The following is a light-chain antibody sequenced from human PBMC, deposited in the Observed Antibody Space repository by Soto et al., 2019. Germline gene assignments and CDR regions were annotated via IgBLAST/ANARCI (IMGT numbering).Light chain of an antibody. CDR2: ATS. CDR1: QNVAHF. V-gene: IGKV1-39*01. Sequence: DIQMTQSPSSLSASVGDRVTVTCRASQNVAHFLNWYQQKPGKATKLMIYATSSLHSGVPSRFSGSGFGTDFTLTISSLQTEDFADYYCQQNYSPPPITFGQGTRLEIK. J-gene: IGKJ5*01. CDR3: QQNYSPPPIT.